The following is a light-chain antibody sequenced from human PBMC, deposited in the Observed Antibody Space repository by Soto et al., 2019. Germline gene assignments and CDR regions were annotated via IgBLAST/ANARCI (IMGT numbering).Light chain of an antibody. CDR2: VAS. V-gene: IGKV1-9*01. CDR3: QQLNSYRLT. Sequence: DLQMTQSPSTLSASVGDRGTITCRASQAISSHLAWYQQKPGKAPKLLVYVASTLQSGVPSRFSGSGSGTDFSLSINSLQPEDFATYYCQQLNSYRLTFGGGTKVDIK. J-gene: IGKJ4*01. CDR1: QAISSH.